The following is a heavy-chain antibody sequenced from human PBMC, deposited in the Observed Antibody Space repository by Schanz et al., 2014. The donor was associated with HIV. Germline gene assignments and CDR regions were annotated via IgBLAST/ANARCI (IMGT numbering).Heavy chain of an antibody. D-gene: IGHD3-16*01. CDR2: IYYSGVT. Sequence: QVRLQQWGAGRLKPSETLSLTCDVRGGSISGYFWSWIRQPPGKGLEWIGYIYYSGVTYYNPSLRSRIPMSIDTSKNQFSLKLSFVTAADTGVYYCARGFLMARDYDYVLGSTRHAGWFDPWGPGNLVTVTS. V-gene: IGHV4-34*01. J-gene: IGHJ5*02. CDR3: ARGFLMARDYDYVLGSTRHAGWFDP. CDR1: GGSISGYF.